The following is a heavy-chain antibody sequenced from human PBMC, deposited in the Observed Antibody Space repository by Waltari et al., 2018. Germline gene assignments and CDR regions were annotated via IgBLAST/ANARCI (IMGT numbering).Heavy chain of an antibody. D-gene: IGHD4-17*01. CDR2: IRYDGSNK. J-gene: IGHJ4*02. Sequence: QVQLVESGGGVVQPGGSLRLSCVASGFTFSSYGMHWVRQAPGRGLVWVAFIRYDGSNKYYVDSVKGRFTISRDNSKNTLYLQMNSLRPEDTAVYYCASFDYGDYEGVYWGQGTLVTVSS. CDR1: GFTFSSYG. CDR3: ASFDYGDYEGVY. V-gene: IGHV3-30*02.